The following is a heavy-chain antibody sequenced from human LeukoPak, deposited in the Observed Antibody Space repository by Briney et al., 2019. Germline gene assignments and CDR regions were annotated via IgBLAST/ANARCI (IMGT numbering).Heavy chain of an antibody. CDR2: ISYDGSNK. CDR1: GFTFSSYG. V-gene: IGHV3-30*18. CDR3: AKAPNRIVVVPAVPVDY. Sequence: GRSLRLSCAASGFTFSSYGMHWVRQAPGKGLEWVAVISYDGSNKYYADSVKGRFTISRDNSKNTLYLQMNSPRAEDTAVYYCAKAPNRIVVVPAVPVDYWGQGTLVTVSS. J-gene: IGHJ4*02. D-gene: IGHD2-2*01.